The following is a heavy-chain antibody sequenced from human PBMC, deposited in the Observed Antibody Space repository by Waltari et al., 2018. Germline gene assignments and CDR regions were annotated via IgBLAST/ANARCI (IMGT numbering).Heavy chain of an antibody. V-gene: IGHV3-21*01. Sequence: EVQLVESGGGLVKPGGSLSLSCAASGFTFSSYSMTWVPQAPGKGLEWVSSISSSSSYIYYADSVKGRFTISRDNAKNSLYLQMNSLRAEDTAVYYCARLALHGDYSYYWGQGTLVTVSS. D-gene: IGHD4-17*01. CDR2: ISSSSSYI. CDR1: GFTFSSYS. CDR3: ARLALHGDYSYY. J-gene: IGHJ4*02.